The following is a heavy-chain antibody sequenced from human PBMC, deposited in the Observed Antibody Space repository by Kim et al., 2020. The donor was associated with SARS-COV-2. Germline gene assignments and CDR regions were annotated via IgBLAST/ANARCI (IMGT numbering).Heavy chain of an antibody. D-gene: IGHD2-21*02. V-gene: IGHV3-33*06. CDR3: AKDTYCGGDCYSSYYYYGMDV. CDR1: GFTFSSYG. J-gene: IGHJ6*02. CDR2: IWYDGSNK. Sequence: GGSLRLSCAASGFTFSSYGMHWVRQAPGKGLEWVAVIWYDGSNKYYADSVKGRFTIPRDNAKNTLYLQMNSLRAEDTAVYYCAKDTYCGGDCYSSYYYYGMDVWGQGTTVTVSS.